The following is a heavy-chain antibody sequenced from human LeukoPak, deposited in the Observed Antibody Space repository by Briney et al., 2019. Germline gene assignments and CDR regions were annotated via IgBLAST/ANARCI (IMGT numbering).Heavy chain of an antibody. Sequence: GSSVTVSYKPSVCSVSRYVISWVRQAAGQGLEWMGRTIPILGIANYAQKFQGRVTITADKSTSTAYMELSSLRSEDTAVYYCARAEGSDYWGQGTLVTVSS. V-gene: IGHV1-69*04. J-gene: IGHJ4*02. CDR1: VCSVSRYV. CDR3: ARAEGSDY. CDR2: TIPILGIA.